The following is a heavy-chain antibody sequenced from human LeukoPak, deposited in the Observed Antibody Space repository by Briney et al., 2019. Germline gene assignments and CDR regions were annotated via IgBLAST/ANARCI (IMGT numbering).Heavy chain of an antibody. Sequence: GGSLRLSCAASGFTFSDYYMSWIRQAPGKGLEWVSYISSSGSTIYYADSVKGRFTISRDNAKNSLYLQMNSLRAEDTAVYYCARDEPVETAMVSRLGYYYYGMDVWGQGTTVTVSS. J-gene: IGHJ6*02. CDR2: ISSSGSTI. D-gene: IGHD5-18*01. CDR1: GFTFSDYY. CDR3: ARDEPVETAMVSRLGYYYYGMDV. V-gene: IGHV3-11*01.